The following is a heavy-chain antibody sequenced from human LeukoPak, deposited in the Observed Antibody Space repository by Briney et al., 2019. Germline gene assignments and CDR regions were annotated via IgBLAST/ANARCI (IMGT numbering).Heavy chain of an antibody. CDR3: ARSSGRSPNRDYMDV. J-gene: IGHJ6*03. CDR1: GGTFSSYA. V-gene: IGHV1-69*06. Sequence: SVKVSCKASGGTFSSYAISWVRQAPGQGLEWMGGIIPIFGTANYAQKFQGRVTITADKSTSTAYMELSSLRSEDTAVYYCARSSGRSPNRDYMDVWGKGTTVTISS. CDR2: IIPIFGTA. D-gene: IGHD1-14*01.